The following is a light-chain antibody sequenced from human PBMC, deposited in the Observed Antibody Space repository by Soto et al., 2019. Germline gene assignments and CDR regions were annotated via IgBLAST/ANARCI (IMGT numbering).Light chain of an antibody. CDR1: QSVSSY. CDR2: DAS. Sequence: EIVVTQSPATLSLSPGERATLSCRASQSVSSYLAWYQQKPGQAPRLLIYDASNRATGIPARFSGSGSGTDFTLTISSLEPEDFTVYCSPQRSNLPITSCQRALPE. V-gene: IGKV3-11*01. CDR3: PQRSNLPIT. J-gene: IGKJ5*01.